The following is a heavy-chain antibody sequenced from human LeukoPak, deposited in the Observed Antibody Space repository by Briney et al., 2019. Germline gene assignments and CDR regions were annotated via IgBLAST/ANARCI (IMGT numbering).Heavy chain of an antibody. CDR2: NSGSGDST. CDR1: GFTFSSYA. Sequence: PGGSLRLSCAASGFTFSSYAMSWVRQAPGKGLERVSANSGSGDSTYYADSVKGRFTISRDNARNSLYLQMNSLRPEDTAVYYCASQTTRRLPIAVADYFDYWGQGTLVTVSS. D-gene: IGHD6-19*01. V-gene: IGHV3-23*01. CDR3: ASQTTRRLPIAVADYFDY. J-gene: IGHJ4*02.